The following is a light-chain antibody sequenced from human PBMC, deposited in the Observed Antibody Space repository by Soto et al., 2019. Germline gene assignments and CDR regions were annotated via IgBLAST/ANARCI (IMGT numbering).Light chain of an antibody. CDR1: SSDVGGYNY. Sequence: QSALTQPASVSGSPGQSITISCTGTSSDVGGYNYVSWYQQHPGKAPKLMTYEVSNRPSGVSNRFSGSKSGNTPSLTISGLQAEDEADYYCSSHTSSSPYVFGTGTKVTVL. CDR2: EVS. V-gene: IGLV2-14*01. CDR3: SSHTSSSPYV. J-gene: IGLJ1*01.